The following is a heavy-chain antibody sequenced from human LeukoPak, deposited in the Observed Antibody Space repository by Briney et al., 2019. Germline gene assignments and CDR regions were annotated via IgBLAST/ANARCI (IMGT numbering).Heavy chain of an antibody. CDR2: ISYDGSNK. CDR1: GFTFSSYG. CDR3: AKEGSYGYWYFDY. V-gene: IGHV3-30*18. J-gene: IGHJ4*02. Sequence: GGSLRLSCAASGFTFSSYGMHWVRQAPGKGWEWVAVISYDGSNKYYADSVKGRFTISRDNSKNTLYLQMNSLRAEDTAVYYCAKEGSYGYWYFDYWGQGTLVTVSS. D-gene: IGHD5-18*01.